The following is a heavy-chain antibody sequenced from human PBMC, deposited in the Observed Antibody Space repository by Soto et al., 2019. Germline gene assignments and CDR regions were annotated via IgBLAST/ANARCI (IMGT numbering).Heavy chain of an antibody. D-gene: IGHD3-22*01. J-gene: IGHJ4*02. CDR3: ARHPNYYDSSGYYYSDS. V-gene: IGHV5-51*01. CDR1: GFTFTSYW. CDR2: IYPGDSKT. Sequence: PGESLKISCKGSGFTFTSYWIAWVRQMPGKGLEWMGIIYPGDSKTRYSPSFQGQVTTSADKSISTAFLHWSSLKASDTAMYYCARHPNYYDSSGYYYSDSWGQGTQVTVSS.